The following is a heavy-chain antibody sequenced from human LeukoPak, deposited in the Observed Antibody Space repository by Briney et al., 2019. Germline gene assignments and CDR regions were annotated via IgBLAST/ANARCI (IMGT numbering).Heavy chain of an antibody. Sequence: SQTLSLTCAISGDSVSSSSAAWNWIRQSPSRGLEWLGGTYYRSKWYNDYAVSVKSRITINPDTSKNQFSLQLNSVTPEDTAVYYCARSPGDRDYFDYWGQGTLVTVSS. D-gene: IGHD7-27*01. J-gene: IGHJ4*02. V-gene: IGHV6-1*01. CDR1: GDSVSSSSAA. CDR2: TYYRSKWYN. CDR3: ARSPGDRDYFDY.